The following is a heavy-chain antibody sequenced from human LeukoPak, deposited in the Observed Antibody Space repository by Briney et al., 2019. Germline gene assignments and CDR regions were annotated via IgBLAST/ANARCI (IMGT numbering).Heavy chain of an antibody. V-gene: IGHV1-46*01. CDR2: INPSGGST. CDR1: GYTFTSYY. D-gene: IGHD3-16*02. CDR3: ARGDYVWGSYRAYFDY. J-gene: IGHJ4*02. Sequence: ASVKVSCKASGYTFTSYYMHWARQAPGQGLEWMGIINPSGGSTSYAQKFQGRVTMTRDTSTSTVYMELSGLRSEDTAVYYCARGDYVWGSYRAYFDYWGQGTLVTVSS.